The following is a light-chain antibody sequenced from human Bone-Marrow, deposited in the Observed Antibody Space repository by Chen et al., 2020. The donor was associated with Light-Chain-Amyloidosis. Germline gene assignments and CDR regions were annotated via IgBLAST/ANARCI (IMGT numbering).Light chain of an antibody. J-gene: IGLJ3*02. CDR3: QVWDRSSDRPV. CDR1: NIGSTI. Sequence: SYVLTQPSWVAAAQGQTAPLACGGNNIGSTIVHWYQQTPGQAPLLVVYDDSDRPSGIPERLSGSNAGNTATLTISRVEAGDEADYYCQVWDRSSDRPVFGGGTKLTVL. V-gene: IGLV3-21*02. CDR2: DDS.